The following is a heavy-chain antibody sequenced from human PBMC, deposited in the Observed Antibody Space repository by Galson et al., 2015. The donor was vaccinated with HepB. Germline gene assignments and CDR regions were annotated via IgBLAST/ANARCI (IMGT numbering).Heavy chain of an antibody. CDR2: ISSDGGTK. J-gene: IGHJ4*02. CDR1: GFILSNYG. Sequence: SLRLSCAASGFILSNYGMQWVRQPPGRGLQWVAVISSDGGTKYYADSVKGRFTISRDTSKNMLHLQMNSLRPEDTAVYYCVKESGIPQYGAYFDYWGQGALVTVSS. CDR3: VKESGIPQYGAYFDY. D-gene: IGHD4/OR15-4a*01. V-gene: IGHV3-30*18.